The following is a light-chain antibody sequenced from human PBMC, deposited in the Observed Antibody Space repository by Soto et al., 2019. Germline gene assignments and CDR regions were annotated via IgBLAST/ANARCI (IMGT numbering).Light chain of an antibody. CDR3: QQYTDWPTP. V-gene: IGKV3-15*01. CDR2: GAS. CDR1: QSISTT. Sequence: EIVLTQSPATLSVSPGEGATLSCRASQSISTTVAWYQQKPGQAPRLLIYGASTRATGIPVRFTGSGSGTEFTLIISSLQSEDLAVYYCQQYTDWPTPFGQGTKVDIK. J-gene: IGKJ1*01.